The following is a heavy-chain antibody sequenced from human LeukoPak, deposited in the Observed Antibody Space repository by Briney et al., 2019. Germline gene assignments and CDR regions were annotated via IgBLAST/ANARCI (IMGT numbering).Heavy chain of an antibody. V-gene: IGHV4-34*01. Sequence: PSETLSLTCAVYGGSFSGYYWSWIRQPPGKGVEGIGEINHSATTTYNPSLNSPLTISVDTSKNQFSLKLSSVTAADTAVYYCARCRIPDDYWGQGTLVTVSS. J-gene: IGHJ4*02. CDR2: INHSATT. D-gene: IGHD6-13*01. CDR1: GGSFSGYY. CDR3: ARCRIPDDY.